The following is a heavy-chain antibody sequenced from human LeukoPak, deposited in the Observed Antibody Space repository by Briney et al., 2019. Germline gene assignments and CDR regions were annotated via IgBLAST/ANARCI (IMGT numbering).Heavy chain of an antibody. CDR1: GFTFSNYG. D-gene: IGHD5-24*01. CDR3: AKDGYNYSDY. J-gene: IGHJ4*02. V-gene: IGHV3-30*02. CDR2: IRYDGSNK. Sequence: GGSLRLSCAASGFTFSNYGMHWVRQAPGKGLEWVAFIRYDGSNKDYADSVKGRFTISRDNSKNTLYLQVNSLRAEDTAVYYCAKDGYNYSDYWGQGTLVTVSS.